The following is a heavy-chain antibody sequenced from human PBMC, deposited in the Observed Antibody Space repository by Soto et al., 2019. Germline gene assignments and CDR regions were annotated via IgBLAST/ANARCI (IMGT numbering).Heavy chain of an antibody. J-gene: IGHJ3*02. CDR1: PGSLSSAYSY. CDR2: IYYSGNT. CDR3: ARDQQGYCTSRSCSDTLDS. V-gene: IGHV4-31*11. Sequence: LTGAVSPGSLSSAYSYLSGIRKHPGKGLEWIGYIYYSGNTYYNPYRKSRVAISLNTSKNQNSLKLSSVSGEDTAVYYCARDQQGYCTSRSCSDTLDSWGQGTMVT. D-gene: IGHD2-2*01.